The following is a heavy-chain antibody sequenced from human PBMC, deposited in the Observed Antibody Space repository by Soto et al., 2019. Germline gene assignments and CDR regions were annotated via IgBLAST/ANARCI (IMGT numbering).Heavy chain of an antibody. CDR2: ISWNSGSI. Sequence: GGSLRLSCAASGFTFDDYAMQWVRQAPGKGLEWVSGISWNSGSIGYADSVKGRFTISRDNAKNSLYLQMNSLRAEDTALYYCAKGGYYYDSSGYSPWYYYGMDVWGQGSTVTVSS. CDR1: GFTFDDYA. CDR3: AKGGYYYDSSGYSPWYYYGMDV. V-gene: IGHV3-9*01. D-gene: IGHD3-22*01. J-gene: IGHJ6*02.